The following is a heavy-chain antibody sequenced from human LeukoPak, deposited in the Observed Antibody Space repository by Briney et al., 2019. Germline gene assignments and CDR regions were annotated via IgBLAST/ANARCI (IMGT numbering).Heavy chain of an antibody. V-gene: IGHV3-21*06. Sequence: PGGSLRLSCAASGFTFSTYSMNWVRQAPGKGLEWVSSISSNSRYIYYADSMRGRFTISRDNAKNSLYLQMNSLRAEDTAVYYCARHLSGVTGYTYGRGIDYWGQGTLVTVSS. CDR3: ARHLSGVTGYTYGRGIDY. CDR2: ISSNSRYI. D-gene: IGHD5-18*01. J-gene: IGHJ4*02. CDR1: GFTFSTYS.